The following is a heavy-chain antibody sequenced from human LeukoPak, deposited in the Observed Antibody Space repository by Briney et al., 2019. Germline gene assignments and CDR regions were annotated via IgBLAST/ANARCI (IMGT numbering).Heavy chain of an antibody. V-gene: IGHV3-21*01. CDR1: GFTFSSYS. J-gene: IGHJ3*02. Sequence: GGSLRLSCAASGFTFSSYSMNWVRQAPGNGLEWVSSISSSSSYIYYADSVKGRFTISRDNAKNSLYLQMNSLRAEDTAVYYCARVTTYYYDSSGYYNAFDIWGQGTMVTVSS. D-gene: IGHD3-22*01. CDR3: ARVTTYYYDSSGYYNAFDI. CDR2: ISSSSSYI.